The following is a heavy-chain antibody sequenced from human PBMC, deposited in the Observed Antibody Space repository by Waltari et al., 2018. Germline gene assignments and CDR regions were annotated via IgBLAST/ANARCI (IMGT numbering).Heavy chain of an antibody. CDR2: SSPIFGTA. CDR1: GGTFSSYA. CDR3: ARLLPGAAAGRGAFDI. D-gene: IGHD6-13*01. V-gene: IGHV1-69*14. Sequence: QVQLVQSGAEVKKPGSSVKVSCKASGGTFSSYAISWVRQAPGQGLEWMGGSSPIFGTANYAQKFKGRVTITADKSTSTAYMELSSLRSEDTAVYYCARLLPGAAAGRGAFDIWGQGTMVTVSS. J-gene: IGHJ3*02.